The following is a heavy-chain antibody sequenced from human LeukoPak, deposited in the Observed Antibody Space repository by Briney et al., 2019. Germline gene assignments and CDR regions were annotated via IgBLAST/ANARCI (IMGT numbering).Heavy chain of an antibody. J-gene: IGHJ6*02. CDR1: GYSFTSYW. D-gene: IGHD2-2*01. V-gene: IGHV5-51*01. CDR3: ASSASSRSYYYYYGMDV. Sequence: PGESLKISCKGSGYSFTSYWIGWVRQMPGKGLEWMGIIYPGDSDTRHSPSFQGQVTISADKSISTAYLQWSSLKASDTAMYYCASSASSRSYYYYYGMDVWGQGTTVTVSS. CDR2: IYPGDSDT.